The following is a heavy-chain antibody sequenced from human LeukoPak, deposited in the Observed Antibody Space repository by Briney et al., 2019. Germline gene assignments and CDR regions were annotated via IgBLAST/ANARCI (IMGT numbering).Heavy chain of an antibody. V-gene: IGHV3-21*04. D-gene: IGHD6-13*01. CDR3: AMGSSWYYFDY. CDR1: GFTFSSYN. Sequence: GRSLRLSCAAAGFTFSSYNMNWVRQAPGKVLEWVSSISSNSDYIHYTDSVKGRFTISRDNAKNSLYLQMNSLRAEDTAVYYCAMGSSWYYFDYWGQGTLVTVSS. CDR2: ISSNSDYI. J-gene: IGHJ4*02.